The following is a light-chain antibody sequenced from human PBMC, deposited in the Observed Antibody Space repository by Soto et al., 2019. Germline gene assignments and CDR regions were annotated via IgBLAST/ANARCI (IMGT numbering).Light chain of an antibody. J-gene: IGKJ1*01. CDR1: QSVSSN. CDR3: QQYKNWPPWT. CDR2: DAS. Sequence: EIVMTQSPATLSVSPGERVTLSCRASQSVSSNLAWYQQKPGQAPRLLIYDASTRATGIPARFSGTGSGTEFTLTISSLQSEDFAVYCCQQYKNWPPWTFGQGTKVGIK. V-gene: IGKV3-15*01.